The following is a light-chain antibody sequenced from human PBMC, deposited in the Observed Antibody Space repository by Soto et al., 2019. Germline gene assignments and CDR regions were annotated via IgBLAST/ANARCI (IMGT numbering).Light chain of an antibody. J-gene: IGKJ5*01. Sequence: DIQMTQSPSTLSASVGDRVTITCRASQSINSWLAWYQQKPGKAPKLLIQKASSLQSGVPSRFSGSGSGTEFTLTISSLQPDDFATYFCQQYNTRPMSSGQGTRLEIK. CDR1: QSINSW. CDR3: QQYNTRPMS. CDR2: KAS. V-gene: IGKV1-5*03.